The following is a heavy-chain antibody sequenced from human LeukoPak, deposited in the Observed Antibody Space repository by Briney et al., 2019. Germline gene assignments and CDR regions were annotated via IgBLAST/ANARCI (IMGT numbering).Heavy chain of an antibody. CDR3: ASHLRRLAPFRN. V-gene: IGHV4-4*07. CDR2: IYTSGST. J-gene: IGHJ4*02. Sequence: SETLSLTCTVSGGSISTYYWSWIRQPAGKGLEWIGRIYTSGSTNYNPSLKSRVTMSVDTSKNQFSLKLSSVTAADTAVYYCASHLRRLAPFRNWGQGTLVTVSS. D-gene: IGHD3-3*02. CDR1: GGSISTYY.